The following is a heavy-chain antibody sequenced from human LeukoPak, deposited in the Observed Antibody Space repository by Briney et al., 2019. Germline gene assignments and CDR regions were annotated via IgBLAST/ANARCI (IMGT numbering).Heavy chain of an antibody. V-gene: IGHV1-2*02. CDR3: ARGVTNYDFWSGPKIDFDY. Sequence: ASLKLSCTASGYTFTGYYMHWVRQAPGQGLEWMGWINPNSGGTNYAQKFQGRVTMTRDTSISTAYMELSRLRSDDTAVYYCARGVTNYDFWSGPKIDFDYWGQGTLVTVSS. D-gene: IGHD3-3*01. J-gene: IGHJ4*02. CDR2: INPNSGGT. CDR1: GYTFTGYY.